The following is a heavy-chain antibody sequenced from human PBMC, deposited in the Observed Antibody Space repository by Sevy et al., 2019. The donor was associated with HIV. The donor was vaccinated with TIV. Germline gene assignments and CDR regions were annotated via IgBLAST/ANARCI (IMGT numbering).Heavy chain of an antibody. CDR3: ARQSIAVAGTYYFDY. Sequence: GESLKISCKGSGYSFTSYWIGWVRQMPGKGLEWMGIIYPGDSDTRHSPSFQGQVTISADKSISTADLQWSSLKASDTAMYYCARQSIAVAGTYYFDYWGQGTLVTVSS. D-gene: IGHD6-19*01. V-gene: IGHV5-51*01. CDR1: GYSFTSYW. J-gene: IGHJ4*02. CDR2: IYPGDSDT.